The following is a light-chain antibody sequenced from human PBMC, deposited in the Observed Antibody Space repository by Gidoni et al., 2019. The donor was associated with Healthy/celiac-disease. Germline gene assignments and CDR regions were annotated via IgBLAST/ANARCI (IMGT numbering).Light chain of an antibody. CDR2: QDS. CDR1: KLWDKY. V-gene: IGLV3-1*01. J-gene: IGLJ2*01. Sequence: SYELTQPPTVSGSPGQTASITCSGVKLWDKYACWYQQKPGQAPVLLIYQDSKRPSGIPERFSGSNSGNTATLTISGTQAMDEADYYCQAWDSSTYVVFGGGTKLTVL. CDR3: QAWDSSTYVV.